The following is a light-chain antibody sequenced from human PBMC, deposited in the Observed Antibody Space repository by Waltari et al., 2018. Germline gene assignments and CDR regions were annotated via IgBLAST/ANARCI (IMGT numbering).Light chain of an antibody. V-gene: IGLV3-27*01. CDR2: KDS. CDR3: YSAADNAYVV. Sequence: SYELTQPSSVSVSPGQTARLTCSGAVLANNYARWFQQKPGQAPVLVIYKDSERPSGIPVRFSVSSSGTTVTFTISGGQIEDEADYYCYSAADNAYVVFGGGTKLTVL. J-gene: IGLJ2*01. CDR1: VLANNY.